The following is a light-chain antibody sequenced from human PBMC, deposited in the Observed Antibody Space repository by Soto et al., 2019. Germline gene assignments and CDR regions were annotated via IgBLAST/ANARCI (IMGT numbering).Light chain of an antibody. Sequence: DTQMTQSPSTLSASVGDRVTITCRASQSISNWLAWYQQRPGKAPKLLIYLASSLEGGVPSRFSGSGSGTEFTLTISSLQPDDFATYYCQHYNSYSWTFGQGTKVEIK. V-gene: IGKV1-5*03. CDR1: QSISNW. CDR2: LAS. CDR3: QHYNSYSWT. J-gene: IGKJ1*01.